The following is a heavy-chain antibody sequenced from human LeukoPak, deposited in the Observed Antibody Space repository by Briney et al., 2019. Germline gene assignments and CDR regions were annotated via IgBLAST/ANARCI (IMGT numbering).Heavy chain of an antibody. CDR3: ATSSGWHKYYFDY. CDR1: GGSFSDYY. J-gene: IGHJ4*02. Sequence: HPSETLSLTCAVYGGSFSDYYWSWIRQPPGKGLEWIGEINHSGSTNYNPSLKSRVTISVDTSKNQFSLKLSSVTAADTAVYYCATSSGWHKYYFDYWGQGTLVTVSS. V-gene: IGHV4-34*01. D-gene: IGHD6-19*01. CDR2: INHSGST.